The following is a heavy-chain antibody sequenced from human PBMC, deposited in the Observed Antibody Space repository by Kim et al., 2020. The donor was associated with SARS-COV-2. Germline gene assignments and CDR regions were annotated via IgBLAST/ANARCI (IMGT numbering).Heavy chain of an antibody. CDR2: ITWDGSRI. Sequence: GGSLRLSCAASGFTFDSYAMHWVRQAPGKGLEWVSGITWDGSRIYYGDSVKGRFTISRDNAKNSLYLQMNSLRLEDTALYYCGKDFVAVAGYYYGIVVWGQGTTVTVSS. D-gene: IGHD6-19*01. J-gene: IGHJ6*02. CDR3: GKDFVAVAGYYYGIVV. V-gene: IGHV3-9*01. CDR1: GFTFDSYA.